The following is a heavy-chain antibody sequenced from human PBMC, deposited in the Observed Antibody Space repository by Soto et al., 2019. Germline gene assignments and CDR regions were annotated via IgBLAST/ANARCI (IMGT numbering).Heavy chain of an antibody. V-gene: IGHV3-30-3*01. CDR3: ARGGRRLNYYYYGMDV. Sequence: GGSLRLSCAASGFTFSSYAMHWVRQAPGKGLEWVAVISYDGSNKYYADSVKGRFTISRDNSKNTLYLQMNSLRAEDTAVYYCARGGRRLNYYYYGMDVWGQGTTVTVSS. J-gene: IGHJ6*02. CDR2: ISYDGSNK. CDR1: GFTFSSYA.